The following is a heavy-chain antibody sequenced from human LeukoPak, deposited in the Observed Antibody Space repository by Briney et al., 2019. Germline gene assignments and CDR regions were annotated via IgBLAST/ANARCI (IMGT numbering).Heavy chain of an antibody. V-gene: IGHV4-4*07. D-gene: IGHD1-26*01. J-gene: IGHJ2*01. CDR3: ARDDPPIESGSYLGVWYFDL. CDR1: RGSMSFYY. CDR2: IDTSRQT. Sequence: SETLSLTCNMSRGSMSFYYLNWIRQPAGKGLEWIGRIDTSRQTSYNPSLKNRVTISVDKSNNQVSLELRSVNAADTAVYYCARDDPPIESGSYLGVWYFDLWGRGTLVTISS.